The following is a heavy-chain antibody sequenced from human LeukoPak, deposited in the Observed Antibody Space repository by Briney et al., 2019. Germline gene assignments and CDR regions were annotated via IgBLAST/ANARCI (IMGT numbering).Heavy chain of an antibody. V-gene: IGHV4-31*03. CDR3: ARTVVIAATYWFDP. Sequence: SETLSLTCTVSGGSVSSGGHHWTWIRQYPGKGLEWIGYIYYSGTTHYNPSLKSRVTISLDTSKNQFSLNLSSVTAADTAVYYCARTVVIAATYWFDPWGQGSLVTVSS. J-gene: IGHJ5*02. CDR2: IYYSGTT. CDR1: GGSVSSGGHH. D-gene: IGHD2-15*01.